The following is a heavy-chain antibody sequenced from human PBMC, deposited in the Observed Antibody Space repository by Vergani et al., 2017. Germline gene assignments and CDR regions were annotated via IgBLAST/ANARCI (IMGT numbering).Heavy chain of an antibody. CDR2: IYYSGST. V-gene: IGHV4-39*07. Sequence: QLQLQESGPGLVKPSETLSLTCTVSGGSISSSSYYWGWIRQPPGKGLEWIGSIYYSGSTNYNPSLKSRVTISVDTSKNQFSLKLSSVTAADTAVYYCARGYGKYYFDYWGQGTLVTVSS. CDR1: GGSISSSSYY. J-gene: IGHJ4*02. CDR3: ARGYGKYYFDY. D-gene: IGHD1-26*01.